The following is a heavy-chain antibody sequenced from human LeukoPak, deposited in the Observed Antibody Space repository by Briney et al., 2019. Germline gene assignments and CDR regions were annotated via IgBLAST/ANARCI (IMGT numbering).Heavy chain of an antibody. CDR3: VYGTTYYYYMDV. D-gene: IGHD1-1*01. Sequence: ASVKVSCKASGGTFSSYAISWVRQAPGQGLEWMGWISAYNGNTNYAQKLQGRVTMTTDTSTSTAYMELRSLRSDDTAVYYCVYGTTYYYYMDVWGKGTTVTVS. CDR1: GGTFSSYA. V-gene: IGHV1-18*01. J-gene: IGHJ6*03. CDR2: ISAYNGNT.